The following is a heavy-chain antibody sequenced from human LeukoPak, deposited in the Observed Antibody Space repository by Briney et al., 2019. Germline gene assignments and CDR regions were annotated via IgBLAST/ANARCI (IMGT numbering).Heavy chain of an antibody. V-gene: IGHV1-46*01. D-gene: IGHD2-15*01. CDR1: GYTFTSYY. CDR3: ASAVGYCSGGSCRYYFDY. CDR2: INPSGGST. J-gene: IGHJ4*02. Sequence: ASVKVSCKASGYTFTSYYMHWLRQAPGQGLEWMGIINPSGGSTSYAQKFQGRVTMTRDTSTSTVYMELSSLRSEDTAVYYCASAVGYCSGGSCRYYFDYWGQGTLVTVSS.